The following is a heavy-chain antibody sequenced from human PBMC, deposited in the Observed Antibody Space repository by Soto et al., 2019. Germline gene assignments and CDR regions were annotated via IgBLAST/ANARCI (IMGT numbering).Heavy chain of an antibody. Sequence: EVQLVESGGGLVQPGGSLRLSCAASGFTFSSHWMHWVRQATGKGLVWVSHIGPSGSGTRDADSVQGRFTISRDNARNTLYVQMNSLRDEDTAVYYCTRDNNWSYDYWGQGILVTVSS. J-gene: IGHJ4*02. CDR3: TRDNNWSYDY. CDR2: IGPSGSGT. CDR1: GFTFSSHW. D-gene: IGHD1-1*01. V-gene: IGHV3-74*01.